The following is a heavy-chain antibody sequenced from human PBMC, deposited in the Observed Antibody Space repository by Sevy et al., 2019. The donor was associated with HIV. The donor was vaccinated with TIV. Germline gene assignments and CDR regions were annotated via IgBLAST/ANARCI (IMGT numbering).Heavy chain of an antibody. V-gene: IGHV3-15*01. Sequence: VGSLRLSCAASGFTFNNTWMSWVRQAPGKELEWVGRIKSKTDGGTTDYAAPVKGRFTISRDDSKNTLLLQMNSLKSGDTAVYYCATDRVYGDYAGGFDSWGQGTLVTVSS. CDR3: ATDRVYGDYAGGFDS. CDR2: IKSKTDGGTT. D-gene: IGHD4-17*01. J-gene: IGHJ4*02. CDR1: GFTFNNTW.